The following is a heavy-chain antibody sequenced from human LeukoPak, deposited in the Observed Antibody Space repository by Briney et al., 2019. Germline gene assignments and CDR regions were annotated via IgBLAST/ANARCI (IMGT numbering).Heavy chain of an antibody. Sequence: PGGSLRLSCSASGFVFDDFGLTWVRQAPGKGLEWVANIKQDGSEKYYVDSVKGRFTISRDNAKNSLYLQMNSLRAEDTAVYYCARVKWLRQHYGMDVWGQGTTVTVSS. J-gene: IGHJ6*02. CDR3: ARVKWLRQHYGMDV. CDR2: IKQDGSEK. V-gene: IGHV3-7*01. CDR1: GFVFDDFG. D-gene: IGHD5-12*01.